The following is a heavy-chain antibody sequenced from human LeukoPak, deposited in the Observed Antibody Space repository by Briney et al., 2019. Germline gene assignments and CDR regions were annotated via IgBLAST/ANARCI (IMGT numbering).Heavy chain of an antibody. CDR2: ISSFNGNT. CDR1: GYTFSHYG. V-gene: IGHV1-18*01. D-gene: IGHD4-17*01. Sequence: ASVKVSCKASGYTFSHYGLSWVRQAPGQGLEWMGWISSFNGNTHYAQKLQGRVTMSIDTSTTTVYMEMRSLRSDDTAVYYCARVVEYGDSDGFFDLWGRGTLITVSS. CDR3: ARVVEYGDSDGFFDL. J-gene: IGHJ2*01.